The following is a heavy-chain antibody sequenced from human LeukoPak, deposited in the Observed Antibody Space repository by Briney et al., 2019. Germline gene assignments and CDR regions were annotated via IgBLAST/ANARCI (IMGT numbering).Heavy chain of an antibody. CDR2: ISSSGSTI. CDR3: AKETAVGTSDLDY. J-gene: IGHJ4*02. Sequence: PGGSLRLSCAASGFTFSDYYMSWIRQAPGKGLEWVSYISSSGSTIYYADSVKGRFTISRDNAKNSLYLQMNNLRPEDTALYYCAKETAVGTSDLDYWGQGTLVTVSS. D-gene: IGHD6-13*01. V-gene: IGHV3-11*01. CDR1: GFTFSDYY.